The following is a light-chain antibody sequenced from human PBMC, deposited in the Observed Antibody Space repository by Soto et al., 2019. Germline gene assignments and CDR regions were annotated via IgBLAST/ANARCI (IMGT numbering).Light chain of an antibody. J-gene: IGLJ1*01. CDR2: EVS. CDR3: TSYTRDTALV. CDR1: SSDVGANNY. V-gene: IGLV2-14*01. Sequence: QSALTQPASVSGSPGQPITISCTGTSSDVGANNYVSWYQHHPGKAPKLLIYEVSNRPSGVSSRFSGSKSGSTASLTISGLQAEDEADYHCTSYTRDTALVFGTGTKLTVL.